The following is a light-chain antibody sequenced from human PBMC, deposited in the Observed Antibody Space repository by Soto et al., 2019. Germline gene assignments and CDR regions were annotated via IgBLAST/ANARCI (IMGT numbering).Light chain of an antibody. Sequence: DILFTQSPTTLSVSPRERVTLSCSATQTIGNNLAWYLQRPGQAPRLLMYGASTRATDIPARFSGSGSATEFTLTITGLPSEDFAVYYCQQYKVWPWTFGQGTNVDI. J-gene: IGKJ1*01. CDR1: QTIGNN. CDR3: QQYKVWPWT. CDR2: GAS. V-gene: IGKV3-15*01.